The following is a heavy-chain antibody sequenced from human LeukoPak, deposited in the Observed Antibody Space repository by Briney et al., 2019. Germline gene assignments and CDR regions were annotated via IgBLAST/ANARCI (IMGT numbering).Heavy chain of an antibody. CDR1: GFSFSSYW. CDR2: INSDGSSI. V-gene: IGHV3-74*01. J-gene: IGHJ6*02. D-gene: IGHD3-22*01. CDR3: ARSHYYDSSGSSNFNYGLDV. Sequence: PGGSLRLSCVASGFSFSSYWMHWVRQAPGKGPVWVSRINSDGSSIRYANSVKGRFTISRDNANNTLDLQMNSLRAEDTAVYYCARSHYYDSSGSSNFNYGLDVWGQGTTVIVSS.